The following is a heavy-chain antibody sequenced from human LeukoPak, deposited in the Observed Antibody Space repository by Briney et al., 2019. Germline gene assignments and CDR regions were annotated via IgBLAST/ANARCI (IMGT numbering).Heavy chain of an antibody. CDR3: ARKYDSSGSGSDY. CDR1: GGSISSGDYY. V-gene: IGHV4-30-4*01. J-gene: IGHJ4*02. D-gene: IGHD3-22*01. Sequence: SQTLSLTCTVSGGSISSGDYYWSWIRQPPGKGLEWIGYIYYSGSTYYNPSLKSRVTISVDTSKNQFSLKLSSVTAADTAVYYCARKYDSSGSGSDYWGQGTLVTVSS. CDR2: IYYSGST.